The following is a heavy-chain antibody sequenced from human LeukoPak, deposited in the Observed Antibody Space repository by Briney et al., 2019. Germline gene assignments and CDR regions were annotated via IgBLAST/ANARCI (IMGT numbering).Heavy chain of an antibody. Sequence: SETLSLTCAVYGGSFTGHYWSWIRQPPGKGLEWIGEINHSGITNYNPSLKSRVTVSVDTSKNQLSLKLSSVTAADTAAYYCARGLVPATPIWGYWGQGTLVTVSS. CDR1: GGSFTGHY. CDR3: ARGLVPATPIWGY. V-gene: IGHV4-34*01. J-gene: IGHJ4*02. D-gene: IGHD2-15*01. CDR2: INHSGIT.